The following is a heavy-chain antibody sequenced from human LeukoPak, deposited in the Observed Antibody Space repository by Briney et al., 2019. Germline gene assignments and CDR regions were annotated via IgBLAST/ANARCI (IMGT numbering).Heavy chain of an antibody. CDR3: AKGVATTNYWYFDL. J-gene: IGHJ2*01. CDR1: GFIFSSYA. Sequence: GGSLRLSCAASGFIFSSYAMSWVRQAPGKGLEWVLGISGRGGSTHYADSVKGRFTVSRDNSNNTLYLQMNSLRADDTAVYYCAKGVATTNYWYFDLWGRGTLVPVSS. D-gene: IGHD5-12*01. V-gene: IGHV3-23*01. CDR2: ISGRGGST.